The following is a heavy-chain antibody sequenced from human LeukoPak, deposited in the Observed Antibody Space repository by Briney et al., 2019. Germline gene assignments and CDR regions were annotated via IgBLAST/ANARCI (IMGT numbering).Heavy chain of an antibody. CDR2: MNPNSGNT. J-gene: IGHJ4*02. V-gene: IGHV1-8*01. CDR3: ARAEGWYFDY. CDR1: GYPFTSYD. D-gene: IGHD6-19*01. Sequence: ASVKVSFKASGYPFTSYDINWVRQATGQGLEWMGWMNPNSGNTGYAQKFQGRVTITRNTSISTAYMELSSLRSEDTAVYYCARAEGWYFDYWGQGTLVTVSS.